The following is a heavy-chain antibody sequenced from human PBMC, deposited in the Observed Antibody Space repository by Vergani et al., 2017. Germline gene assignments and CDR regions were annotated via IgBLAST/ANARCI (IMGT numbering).Heavy chain of an antibody. Sequence: VQLVESGGGLVQPGGPLRPPFAAFEFTFGSNWWSWFARAQGKGLEWVANIKQEGSEKYYVDSVKGRFTISRDNAKNSLYLQMNSLRAEDTAVYYCARWEGYYYDSSGLLGYWGQGTLVTVSS. CDR2: IKQEGSEK. CDR3: ARWEGYYYDSSGLLGY. CDR1: EFTFGSNW. J-gene: IGHJ4*02. D-gene: IGHD3-22*01. V-gene: IGHV3-7*01.